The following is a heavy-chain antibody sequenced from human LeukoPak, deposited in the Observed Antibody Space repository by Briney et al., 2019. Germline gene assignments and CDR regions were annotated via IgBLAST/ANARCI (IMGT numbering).Heavy chain of an antibody. CDR1: GFTFSSYA. CDR2: ISGSGGST. J-gene: IGHJ4*02. D-gene: IGHD6-19*01. V-gene: IGHV3-23*01. CDR3: AKDPGAVAGPGYFDY. Sequence: GGSLRLSCAASGFTFSSYAMSWVRQAPGKGLEWVSAISGSGGSTYYADSVKGRFTISRGNSKNTLYLQMNSLRAEDTAVYYCAKDPGAVAGPGYFDYWGQGTLVTVSS.